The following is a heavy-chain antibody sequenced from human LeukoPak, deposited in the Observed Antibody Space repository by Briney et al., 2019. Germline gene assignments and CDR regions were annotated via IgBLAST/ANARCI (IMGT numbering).Heavy chain of an antibody. CDR1: GGSFSGYY. CDR2: INHSGST. Sequence: PSETLSLTCAVYGGSFSGYYWTWIRQPPGKGLEWIGEINHSGSTTYKPSLKSRVTISVDTSKNHFSLRVTSVTAADTAVYYCARGPCGTSCHRSWYFDYWGQGTLVTVSS. J-gene: IGHJ4*02. V-gene: IGHV4-34*01. CDR3: ARGPCGTSCHRSWYFDY. D-gene: IGHD2-2*01.